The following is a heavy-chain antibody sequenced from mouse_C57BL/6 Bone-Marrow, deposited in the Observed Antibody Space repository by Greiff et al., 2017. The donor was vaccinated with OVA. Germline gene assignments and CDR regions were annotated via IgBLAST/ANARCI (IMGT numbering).Heavy chain of an antibody. Sequence: EVKLQESGPGLVKPSQSLSLTCSVTGYSITSGYYWNWIRQFPGNKLEWMGYISYDGSNNYNPSLKNRISITRDTSKNQFFLKLNSVTTEDTATYYCARGGDYYGSSDYFDYWGQGTTLTVSS. J-gene: IGHJ2*01. CDR1: GYSITSGYY. CDR3: ARGGDYYGSSDYFDY. D-gene: IGHD1-1*01. V-gene: IGHV3-6*01. CDR2: ISYDGSN.